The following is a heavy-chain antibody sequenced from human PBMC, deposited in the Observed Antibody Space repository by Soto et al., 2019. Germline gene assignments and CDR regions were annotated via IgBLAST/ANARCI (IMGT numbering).Heavy chain of an antibody. J-gene: IGHJ4*02. CDR1: GFSVSSNY. D-gene: IGHD3-10*01. V-gene: IGHV3-66*04. Sequence: EVQLVESGGSLVQPGGSLRLSCAASGFSVSSNYMTWVRQAPGQGLECVSVIYSGGNTYYADSVKGRFTISRDNSKNTRDLQMNNVRAEDTAVYYCARRHFYGSDWGQGTLVTVSS. CDR3: ARRHFYGSD. CDR2: IYSGGNT.